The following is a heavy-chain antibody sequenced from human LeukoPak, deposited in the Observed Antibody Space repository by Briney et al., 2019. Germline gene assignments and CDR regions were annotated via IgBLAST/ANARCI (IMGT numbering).Heavy chain of an antibody. D-gene: IGHD6-19*01. V-gene: IGHV3-23*01. CDR1: GFTFSSYA. CDR2: ISGSGGST. J-gene: IGHJ4*02. Sequence: GGSLRLSCAASGFTFSSYAMSWVRQAPGKGLEWVSAISGSGGSTYYADSVKGRFTISRDNSRNTLCLQMNSLRAEDTAVYYCAKDPPPFGIAVAGTFFDYWGQGTLVTVSS. CDR3: AKDPPPFGIAVAGTFFDY.